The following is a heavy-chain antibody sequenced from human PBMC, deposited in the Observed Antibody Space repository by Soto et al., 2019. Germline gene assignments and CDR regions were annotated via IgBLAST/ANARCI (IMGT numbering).Heavy chain of an antibody. CDR1: GFTFGSYA. Sequence: PGGSLRLSCTGSGFTFGSYALIWVRQAPGKGLEWVGVIRSEANGGTTDYAASVKGRITISRDDSKSIAYMEINSLQTEDTAVYYCTRYYYESSGYYVYWGRGALVTVSS. CDR2: IRSEANGGTT. V-gene: IGHV3-49*04. CDR3: TRYYYESSGYYVY. D-gene: IGHD3-22*01. J-gene: IGHJ4*02.